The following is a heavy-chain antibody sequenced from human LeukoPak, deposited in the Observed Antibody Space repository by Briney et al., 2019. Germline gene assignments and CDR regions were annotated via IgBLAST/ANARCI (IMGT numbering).Heavy chain of an antibody. CDR3: ARAPSRITIFGVVIISGMDV. V-gene: IGHV3-21*01. J-gene: IGHJ6*02. CDR1: GFTFSSYS. CDR2: ISSSSSYI. D-gene: IGHD3-3*01. Sequence: PGGSLRPSCAASGFTFSSYSMNWVRQAPGKGLEWVSSISSSSSYIYYADSVKGRFTISRDNAKNSLYLQMNSLRAEDTAVYYCARAPSRITIFGVVIISGMDVWGQGTTVTVSS.